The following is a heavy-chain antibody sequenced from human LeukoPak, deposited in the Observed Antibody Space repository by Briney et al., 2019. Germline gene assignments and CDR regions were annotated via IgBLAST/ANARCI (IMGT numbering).Heavy chain of an antibody. CDR3: ARDSLQPTAMLTEADY. CDR2: IIPIFGTE. J-gene: IGHJ4*02. D-gene: IGHD5-18*01. Sequence: ASVKVSCKGSGGTFRSYAISGVRQGPGQGGERMGRIIPIFGTEKYAQKFQGRDTITTEEKTRTDYMEVRSLRSDDTAVYYCARDSLQPTAMLTEADYWGQGTLVTVSS. CDR1: GGTFRSYA. V-gene: IGHV1-69*05.